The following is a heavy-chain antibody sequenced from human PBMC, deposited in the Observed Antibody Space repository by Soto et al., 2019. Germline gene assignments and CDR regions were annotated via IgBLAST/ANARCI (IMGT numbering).Heavy chain of an antibody. J-gene: IGHJ5*02. CDR3: TEESYCSSTRCWGDNWFDP. Sequence: GGSLRLSCAASGFTFSSYGMHWVRQAPGKGLEWVAVIWYDGSNKYYADSVKGRFTISRDNSKNTLFLQMNSLRAEDTAIYYCTEESYCSSTRCWGDNWFDPWGQGTLVTVSS. D-gene: IGHD2-2*01. CDR1: GFTFSSYG. CDR2: IWYDGSNK. V-gene: IGHV3-33*01.